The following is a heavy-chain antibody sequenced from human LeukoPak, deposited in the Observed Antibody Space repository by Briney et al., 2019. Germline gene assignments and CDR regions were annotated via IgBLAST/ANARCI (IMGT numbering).Heavy chain of an antibody. V-gene: IGHV3-21*01. CDR2: ISSSSSYI. D-gene: IGHD3-22*01. J-gene: IGHJ4*02. CDR3: ATEDYYDSSGYYPFGY. Sequence: GGSLRLSCAASGFTFSSYWMSWVRQAPGKGLEWVSSISSSSSYIYYADSVKGRFTISRDNAKNSLYLQMNSLRAEDTAVYYCATEDYYDSSGYYPFGYWGQGTLVTVSS. CDR1: GFTFSSYW.